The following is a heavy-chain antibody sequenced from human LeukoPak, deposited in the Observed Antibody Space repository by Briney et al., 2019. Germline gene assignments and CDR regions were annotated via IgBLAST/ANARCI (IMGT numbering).Heavy chain of an antibody. J-gene: IGHJ3*02. D-gene: IGHD3-10*01. CDR3: ARHAGSRFGELGLGAFDI. V-gene: IGHV4-59*08. CDR2: IYYSGST. Sequence: SETLSLTCTVSGGSISSYYWSWIRQPPGKGLEWIGYIYYSGSTNYNPSLKSRVTISVDTSKSQFSLKLSSVTAADTAVYYCARHAGSRFGELGLGAFDIWGQGTMVTVSS. CDR1: GGSISSYY.